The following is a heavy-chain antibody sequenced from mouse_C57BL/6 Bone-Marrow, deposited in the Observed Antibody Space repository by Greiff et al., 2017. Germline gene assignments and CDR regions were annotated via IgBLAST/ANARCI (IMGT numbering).Heavy chain of an antibody. CDR2: ISNGGGST. CDR1: GFTFSDYY. CDR3: ARGAGDY. D-gene: IGHD3-3*01. J-gene: IGHJ2*01. Sequence: EVKLVESGGGLVQPGGSLKLSCAASGFTFSDYYMYWVRQTPETWLEWVAYISNGGGSTYYPDTVKGRFTISRDNAKNTLYLQMRRLKSEDTAMFYCARGAGDYCGQGTTLTVSS. V-gene: IGHV5-12*01.